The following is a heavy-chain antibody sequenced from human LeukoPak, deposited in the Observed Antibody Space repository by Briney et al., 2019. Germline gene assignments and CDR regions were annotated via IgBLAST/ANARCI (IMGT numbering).Heavy chain of an antibody. CDR3: ARGKAGWFDP. CDR2: IYYTGRT. CDR1: GGSISSSSHS. V-gene: IGHV4-39*01. Sequence: SQTLSLTCTVSGGSISSSSHSWGWLRQPPWKGLEWTGTIYYTGRTYYNPSLDRRLTISVYTTKNQFSLQLASVTAADTAVYYCARGKAGWFDPWGQGTLVTVSS. J-gene: IGHJ5*02.